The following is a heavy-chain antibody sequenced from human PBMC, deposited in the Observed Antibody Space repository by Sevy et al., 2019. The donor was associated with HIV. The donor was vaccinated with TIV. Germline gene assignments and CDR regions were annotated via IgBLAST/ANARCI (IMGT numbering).Heavy chain of an antibody. D-gene: IGHD1-26*01. J-gene: IGHJ3*02. CDR2: ISSSSSYI. CDR3: GRGHEGWGLRDAFDI. Sequence: GGSLRLSCAASGFTFSSYSMNWVRQAPGKGLEWVSSISSSSSYIYYADSVKGRFTISRDNAKNSLYLQMNSLRAGDRAVNYCGRGHEGWGLRDAFDIWGHGRMVTASS. V-gene: IGHV3-21*01. CDR1: GFTFSSYS.